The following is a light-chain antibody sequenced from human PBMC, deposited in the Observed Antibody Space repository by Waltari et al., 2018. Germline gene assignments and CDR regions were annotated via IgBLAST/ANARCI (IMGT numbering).Light chain of an antibody. CDR1: AGYD. CDR2: GNR. Sequence: AGYDVHWYQQLPGTAPKLLIYGNRNRPSGGPDRFSGSKSGPSASLAITGLQAEDEADYYCQSYDSSLSGVVFGGGTKLTVL. CDR3: QSYDSSLSGVV. V-gene: IGLV1-40*01. J-gene: IGLJ2*01.